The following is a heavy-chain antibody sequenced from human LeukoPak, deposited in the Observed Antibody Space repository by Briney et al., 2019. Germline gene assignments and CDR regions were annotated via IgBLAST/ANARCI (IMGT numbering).Heavy chain of an antibody. J-gene: IGHJ6*02. CDR1: GFTFDDYA. CDR2: ISWNSGSI. CDR3: AKDTGASDYYYDYGMDV. Sequence: GRSLRLSCAASGFTFDDYAMHWVRHAPGKGLEWVSGISWNSGSICYADSVKGRFTISRDNAKNSLYLQMNSLRAEDTALYYCAKDTGASDYYYDYGMDVWGQGTTVTVSS. V-gene: IGHV3-9*01.